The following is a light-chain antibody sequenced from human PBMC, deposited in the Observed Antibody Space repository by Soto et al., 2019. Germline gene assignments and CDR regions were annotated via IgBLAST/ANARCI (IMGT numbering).Light chain of an antibody. Sequence: DIPLTQSPSFLSASVGDRVTITCRASQGISTYLAWFQQRPGKAPKLLIYSASTLQRGVPSRFSGSGSGTEFTLTISTLQPEDFATYYCQQVKSFPLTFGGGTKVEIK. V-gene: IGKV1-9*01. CDR2: SAS. CDR1: QGISTY. CDR3: QQVKSFPLT. J-gene: IGKJ4*01.